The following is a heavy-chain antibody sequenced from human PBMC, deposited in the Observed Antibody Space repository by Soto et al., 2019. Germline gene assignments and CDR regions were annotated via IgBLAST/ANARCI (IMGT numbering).Heavy chain of an antibody. J-gene: IGHJ6*02. CDR1: GFTFSSYA. CDR3: SKNVGETGAYYGMDV. V-gene: IGHV3-23*01. Sequence: GGSLRLSCAASGFTFSSYAMNWVRQAPGKGLEWVSAISSSGSSIYYADSVKGRFTISRDNSKNSLYLQMNSLRAEDTAVSYCSKNVGETGAYYGMDVWGQGTTVTVSS. D-gene: IGHD2-15*01. CDR2: ISSSGSSI.